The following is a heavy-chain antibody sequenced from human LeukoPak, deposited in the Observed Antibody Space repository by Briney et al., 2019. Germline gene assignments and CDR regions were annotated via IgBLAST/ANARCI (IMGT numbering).Heavy chain of an antibody. CDR3: ARSIAAAGRGVKQDY. V-gene: IGHV4-61*02. D-gene: IGHD6-13*01. CDR1: GGSISSGSYY. CDR2: IYTSGST. Sequence: PSETLSLTCTVSGGSISSGSYYWSWIRQPAGKGLEWIGRIYTSGSTNYNPSLKSRVTISVDTSKNQFSLKLSSVSAADTAVYYCARSIAAAGRGVKQDYWGQGTLVTVSS. J-gene: IGHJ4*02.